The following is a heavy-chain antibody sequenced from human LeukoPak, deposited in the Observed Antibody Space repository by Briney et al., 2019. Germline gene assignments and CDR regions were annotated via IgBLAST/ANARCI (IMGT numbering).Heavy chain of an antibody. CDR3: ARHSSSSGALDY. CDR2: ISAYNGNT. V-gene: IGHV1-18*01. Sequence: GSVKVSCKASGYTFTSYGISWVRQAPGQGLEWMGWISAYNGNTDYAQKLQGRVTMTTDTSTSTAYMELRSLRSDDTAVYYCARHSSSSGALDYWGQGTLVTVSS. D-gene: IGHD6-6*01. CDR1: GYTFTSYG. J-gene: IGHJ4*02.